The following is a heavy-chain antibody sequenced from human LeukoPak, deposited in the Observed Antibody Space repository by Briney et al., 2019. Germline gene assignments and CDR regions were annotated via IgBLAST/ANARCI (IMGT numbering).Heavy chain of an antibody. J-gene: IGHJ4*02. CDR1: GYTFTSYG. V-gene: IGHV1-18*01. CDR2: ISAYNGNT. Sequence: ASVTVSCKASGYTFTSYGISWVRQAPGQGLEWMGWISAYNGNTNYAQKLQGRVTMTTDTSTSTAYMELRSLRSDDTAVYYCARDLRARGYSYGYPYYFDYWGQGTLVTVSS. CDR3: ARDLRARGYSYGYPYYFDY. D-gene: IGHD5-18*01.